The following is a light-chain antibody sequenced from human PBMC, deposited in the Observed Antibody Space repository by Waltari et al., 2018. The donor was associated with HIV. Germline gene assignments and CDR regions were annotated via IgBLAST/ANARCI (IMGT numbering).Light chain of an antibody. CDR1: NSDIGNSDY. Sequence: QSALTQPPSASGSPGQSVTISCTGTNSDIGNSDYVAWYQQHPGKPPKLIISEVNKRPSGVPNRFSGSKSGNTASLTVSGRQAEDEAAYYCSSYAGTNDFYVIFGGGTKLTVL. CDR3: SSYAGTNDFYVI. V-gene: IGLV2-8*01. CDR2: EVN. J-gene: IGLJ2*01.